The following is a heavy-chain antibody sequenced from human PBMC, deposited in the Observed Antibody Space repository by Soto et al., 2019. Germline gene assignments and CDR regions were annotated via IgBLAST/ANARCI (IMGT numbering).Heavy chain of an antibody. CDR3: ARNGWGMATVGM. D-gene: IGHD4-4*01. J-gene: IGHJ4*02. Sequence: EVQLVDSGGGLVQPGGSLRLSCAASGFTVSNNYMIWFRLPPGKGLEWVLLIYSGGTTYYADSVKGRFTISRDNSKNTLYLQMNSLRVEDTAVYYCARNGWGMATVGMWGPGTLVTVSS. CDR2: IYSGGTT. V-gene: IGHV3-53*01. CDR1: GFTVSNNY.